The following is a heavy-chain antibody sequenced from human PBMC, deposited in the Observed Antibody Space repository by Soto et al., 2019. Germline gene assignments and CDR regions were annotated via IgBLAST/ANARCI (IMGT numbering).Heavy chain of an antibody. D-gene: IGHD7-27*01. CDR3: AKDLGHGGRGAFVI. Sequence: QVQLVESGGGVVQPGRSLRLSCAASGFTFSSYGMHWVRQAPGKGLEWVAVISYDGSNKYYADSVKGRFTISRDNSKNSLYQQMSSLRAEDTAGYYCAKDLGHGGRGAFVIWGEGTMVTVSS. CDR1: GFTFSSYG. J-gene: IGHJ3*02. V-gene: IGHV3-30*18. CDR2: ISYDGSNK.